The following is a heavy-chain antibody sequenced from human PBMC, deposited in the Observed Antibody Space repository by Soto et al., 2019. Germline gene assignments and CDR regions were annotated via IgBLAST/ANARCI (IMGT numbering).Heavy chain of an antibody. J-gene: IGHJ4*02. Sequence: QVQLVESGGGVVQPGGSLRLSCAASGIIFTGFGMHWVRQAPGKGLEWVAVIRYDGSNTYYADSVKGRFTISRDNSKNTLNLQMSSLRAEDTAVYYWARDGVGATVFFGYFDYWGQGALVTVSS. CDR2: IRYDGSNT. V-gene: IGHV3-33*01. CDR3: ARDGVGATVFFGYFDY. CDR1: GIIFTGFG. D-gene: IGHD1-26*01.